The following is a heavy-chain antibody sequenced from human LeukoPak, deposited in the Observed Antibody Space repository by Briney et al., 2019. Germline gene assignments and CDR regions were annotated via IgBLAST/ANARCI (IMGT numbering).Heavy chain of an antibody. D-gene: IGHD3-9*01. CDR3: ARAVYDILQPACSAP. J-gene: IGHJ5*02. V-gene: IGHV3-33*01. CDR1: GFTFSSYG. Sequence: GGSLRLSCAASGFTFSSYGMHWVRQAPGKGLEWVAVIWYDGSNKYYADSVKGRFTISRDNSKNTLYLQMNSLRAEDTAVYYCARAVYDILQPACSAPWGQGTLVTVSS. CDR2: IWYDGSNK.